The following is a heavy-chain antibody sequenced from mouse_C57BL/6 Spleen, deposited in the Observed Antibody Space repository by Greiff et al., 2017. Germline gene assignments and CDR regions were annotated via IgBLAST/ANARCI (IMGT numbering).Heavy chain of an antibody. CDR2: IYPGDGAT. J-gene: IGHJ3*01. D-gene: IGHD1-1*01. CDR1: GYAFSSSW. CDR3: DYYCSTPWFAD. V-gene: IGHV1-82*01. Sequence: VQLQQSGPELVKPGASVKISCKASGYAFSSSWMNWVKQRPGKGLEWIGRIYPGDGATNYNGKFKGKATLTADKSSSTAYMQLSSLTSEDSAVYFCDYYCSTPWFADWGQGTLVTVSA.